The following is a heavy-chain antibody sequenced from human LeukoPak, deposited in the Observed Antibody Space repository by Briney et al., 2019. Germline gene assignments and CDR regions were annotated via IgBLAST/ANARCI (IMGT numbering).Heavy chain of an antibody. CDR3: AREYYYDSSGYLPFDY. D-gene: IGHD3-22*01. V-gene: IGHV4-38-2*02. CDR2: IYHSGST. J-gene: IGHJ4*02. CDR1: GYSISSGYY. Sequence: PSETLSLTCTVSGYSISSGYYWGWIRQPPGKGLEWIGSIYHSGSTYYNPSLKSRVTISVDTSKNQFSLKLSSVTAADTAVYYCAREYYYDSSGYLPFDYWGQGTLVTVSS.